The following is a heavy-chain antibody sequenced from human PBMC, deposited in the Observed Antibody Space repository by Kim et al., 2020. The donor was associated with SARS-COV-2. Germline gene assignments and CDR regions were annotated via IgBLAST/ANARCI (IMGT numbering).Heavy chain of an antibody. CDR1: GYTFTSYG. V-gene: IGHV1-18*01. D-gene: IGHD6-13*01. CDR3: ARISMNGIAAAGYDAFDI. J-gene: IGHJ3*02. CDR2: ISAYNGNT. Sequence: ASVKVSCKASGYTFTSYGISWVRQAPGQGLEWMGWISAYNGNTNYAQKLQGRVTMTTDTSTSTAYMELRSLRSDDTAVYYCARISMNGIAAAGYDAFDIWGQGTMVTVSS.